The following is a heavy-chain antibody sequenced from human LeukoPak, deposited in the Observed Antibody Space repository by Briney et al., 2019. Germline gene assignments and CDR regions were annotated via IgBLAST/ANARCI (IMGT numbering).Heavy chain of an antibody. Sequence: PGGSLRLSCSASGFTFSRYAVHWVRQAPGKGLEYVSAISSNGGSTYYADSVKGRFTISRDNSRNTLHLQMSSLRVEDTAVYYCVKDSSSGSYFDYWGQGTLVTVSS. V-gene: IGHV3-64D*06. J-gene: IGHJ4*02. CDR3: VKDSSSGSYFDY. D-gene: IGHD3-10*01. CDR2: ISSNGGST. CDR1: GFTFSRYA.